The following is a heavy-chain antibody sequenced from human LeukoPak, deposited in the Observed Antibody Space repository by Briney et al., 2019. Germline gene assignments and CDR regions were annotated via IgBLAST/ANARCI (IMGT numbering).Heavy chain of an antibody. V-gene: IGHV4-38-2*01. D-gene: IGHD5-18*01. CDR2: VSHSAST. CDR3: ARGVFGGYSYGSVFDY. CDR1: GYSISSGYY. Sequence: SETLSLTCAVSGYSISSGYYWGWIGPPPGKGLEWIGSVSHSASTYYTTSLKSRVTISVDTSKNQFSLKLSSVTAADTAVYYCARGVFGGYSYGSVFDYWGQGTLVTVSS. J-gene: IGHJ4*02.